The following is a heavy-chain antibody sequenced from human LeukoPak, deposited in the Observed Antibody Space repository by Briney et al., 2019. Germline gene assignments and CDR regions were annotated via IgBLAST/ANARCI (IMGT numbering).Heavy chain of an antibody. CDR3: ARDSDYSNYLV. J-gene: IGHJ4*02. V-gene: IGHV4-30-4*08. CDR1: GGSISSGDYY. D-gene: IGHD4-11*01. Sequence: ASQTLSLTCTVSGGSISSGDYYWSWIRQPPGKGLEWIGYIYYSGSTYYNPSLKSRVTISVDTSKNQFSLKLSSVNAADAAVYYCARDSDYSNYLVWGQGTLVTVSS. CDR2: IYYSGST.